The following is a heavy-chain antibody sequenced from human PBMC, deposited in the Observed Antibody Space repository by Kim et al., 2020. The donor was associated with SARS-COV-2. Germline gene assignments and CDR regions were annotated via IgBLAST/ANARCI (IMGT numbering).Heavy chain of an antibody. D-gene: IGHD1-26*01. CDR2: IHYSGRT. V-gene: IGHV4-39*01. CDR3: ARPQVTGSYYY. CDR1: GGSISSGTYY. J-gene: IGHJ4*02. Sequence: SETLSLTCTVSGGSISSGTYYWGWIRQPPGKGLEWIGSIHYSGRTNYSPSLKSRVTISVDTSKNQFSLRLSSVTAADTAVYYCARPQVTGSYYYWGQGTPVVVSS.